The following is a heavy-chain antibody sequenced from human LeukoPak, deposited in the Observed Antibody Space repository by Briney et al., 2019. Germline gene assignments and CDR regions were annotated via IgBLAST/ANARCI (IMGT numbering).Heavy chain of an antibody. D-gene: IGHD2-8*01. J-gene: IGHJ2*01. CDR2: ISSSGSTT. CDR1: GFTFSNYE. CDR3: AVYRGKSSRDFDL. Sequence: GGSLRLSCAASGFTFSNYEMNWVRQGPGKGLEWMSYISSSGSTTYYADSVKGRFTISRDNAKNSLYLQMNSLRAEDTALYYCAVYRGKSSRDFDLWGRGTLVTVSS. V-gene: IGHV3-48*03.